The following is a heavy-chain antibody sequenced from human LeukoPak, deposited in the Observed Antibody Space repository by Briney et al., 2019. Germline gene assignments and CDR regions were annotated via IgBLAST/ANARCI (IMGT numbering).Heavy chain of an antibody. CDR3: AKDPTKQWLVPDFDY. D-gene: IGHD6-19*01. CDR1: GLTFSSYG. V-gene: IGHV3-30*18. Sequence: PGGSLRLSCAASGLTFSSYGMHWVRQAPGKGLEWVAVISYDGSNKYYADSVKGRFTISRDNSKNTLYLQMNSLRAEDTAVYYCAKDPTKQWLVPDFDYWGQGTLVTVSS. CDR2: ISYDGSNK. J-gene: IGHJ4*02.